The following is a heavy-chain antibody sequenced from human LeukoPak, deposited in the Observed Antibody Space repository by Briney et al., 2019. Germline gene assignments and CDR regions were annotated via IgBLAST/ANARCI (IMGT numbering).Heavy chain of an antibody. V-gene: IGHV3-30*18. CDR3: TKDSGPLGIAAAGNDY. CDR1: GFAFSNYC. Sequence: GGSLRLSCAASGFAFSNYCMHWVRQAPGKGLEWVSVISYDGSNKYSVDSVKGRFTISRDNSKNTLYLQMNSLRAEDTAVYYCTKDSGPLGIAAAGNDYWGQGTLVTVSS. CDR2: ISYDGSNK. J-gene: IGHJ4*02. D-gene: IGHD6-13*01.